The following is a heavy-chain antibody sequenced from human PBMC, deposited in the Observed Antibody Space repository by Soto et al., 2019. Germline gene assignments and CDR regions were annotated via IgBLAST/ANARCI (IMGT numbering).Heavy chain of an antibody. CDR1: GGSFSGYY. Sequence: SETRSLTCAVYGGSFSGYYWSWIRQPPGKGLEWIGEINHRGSTNYNPSLKSRVTISVDTSKNQFSRKLSSVTAADTAVYYWARGSEDSVVVPAANGFDPWGQGTLVTVSS. V-gene: IGHV4-34*01. J-gene: IGHJ5*02. D-gene: IGHD2-2*01. CDR3: ARGSEDSVVVPAANGFDP. CDR2: INHRGST.